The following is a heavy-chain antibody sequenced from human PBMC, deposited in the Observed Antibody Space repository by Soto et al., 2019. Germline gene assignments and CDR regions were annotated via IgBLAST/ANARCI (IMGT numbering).Heavy chain of an antibody. CDR3: ARIYCSGGSCYVGYYYYYYMDV. CDR1: GYTFTSYG. D-gene: IGHD2-15*01. V-gene: IGHV1-18*01. Sequence: ASVQVSCKASGYTFTSYGISWVRQAPGQELKWMGWISAYNGNTNYAQKLQGRVTMTTDTSTSTAYMELRSLRSDDTAVYYCARIYCSGGSCYVGYYYYYYMDVWGKGTTVTVSS. J-gene: IGHJ6*03. CDR2: ISAYNGNT.